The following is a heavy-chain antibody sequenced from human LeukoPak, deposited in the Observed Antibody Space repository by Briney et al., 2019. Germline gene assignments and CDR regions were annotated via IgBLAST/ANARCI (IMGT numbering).Heavy chain of an antibody. CDR3: ARDGLYSYGYSYFDY. J-gene: IGHJ4*02. D-gene: IGHD5-18*01. CDR1: GVSITSYH. CDR2: IHASGSS. Sequence: PSETLSLTCTVSGVSITSYHWSWIRQPAGRELEWIGRIHASGSSNYNPSLKSRVTMSVDTSKNQFSLKLTSVTAADTAVYYCARDGLYSYGYSYFDYWGQGTLVTVSS. V-gene: IGHV4-4*07.